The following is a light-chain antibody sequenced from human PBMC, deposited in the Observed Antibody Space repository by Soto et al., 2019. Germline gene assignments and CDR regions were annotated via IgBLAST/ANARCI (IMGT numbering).Light chain of an antibody. CDR2: KAS. J-gene: IGKJ1*01. CDR1: QSISSW. Sequence: DIQMTQSPSTLSASVGDRVTITCRASQSISSWLAWYQQKPGKAPKVLIYKASTLESGVPSRFSGSGSGTEFTLTISSLQPYDFATYYCLQYSTFWTFGQGTKVEIK. CDR3: LQYSTFWT. V-gene: IGKV1-5*03.